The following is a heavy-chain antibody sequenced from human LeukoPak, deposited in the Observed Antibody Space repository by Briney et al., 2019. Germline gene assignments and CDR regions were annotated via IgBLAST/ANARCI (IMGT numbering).Heavy chain of an antibody. J-gene: IGHJ3*02. D-gene: IGHD3-3*01. CDR1: GFTFSSYA. Sequence: GGSLRLSCAASGFTFSSYAMSWVRQAPGKGLEWVAFIRYDGSNKYYADSVKGRFTISRDNSKNTLYLQMNSLRAEDTAVYYCAKDIPFWSGSTFDALDIWGRGTMVTVSS. CDR2: IRYDGSNK. V-gene: IGHV3-30*02. CDR3: AKDIPFWSGSTFDALDI.